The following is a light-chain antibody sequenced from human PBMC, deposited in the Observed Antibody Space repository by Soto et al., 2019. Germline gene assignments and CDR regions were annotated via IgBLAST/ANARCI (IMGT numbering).Light chain of an antibody. Sequence: EIVMTQSAASLSVSPGERATLSCKASQSVSSNLAWYQQKPGQAPRLLIYGASTRAIGIPARFSGSRSGTEFTLTISSLQSEDFAVYYCQQYDNWPRTFGQGTKVEIK. CDR2: GAS. J-gene: IGKJ1*01. V-gene: IGKV3-15*01. CDR1: QSVSSN. CDR3: QQYDNWPRT.